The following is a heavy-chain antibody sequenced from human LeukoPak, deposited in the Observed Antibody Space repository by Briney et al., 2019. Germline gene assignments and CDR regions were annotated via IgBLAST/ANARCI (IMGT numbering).Heavy chain of an antibody. CDR2: IYSGGST. Sequence: GGSLRLSCAASGFTFSSYAMSWVRQAPGKGLEWVSVIYSGGSTYYADSVKGRFTIFRDNSKNTLYLQMNSLRAEDTAVYYCARSVVGAPGVYYFDYWGQGTLVTVSS. V-gene: IGHV3-53*01. D-gene: IGHD1-26*01. J-gene: IGHJ4*02. CDR3: ARSVVGAPGVYYFDY. CDR1: GFTFSSYA.